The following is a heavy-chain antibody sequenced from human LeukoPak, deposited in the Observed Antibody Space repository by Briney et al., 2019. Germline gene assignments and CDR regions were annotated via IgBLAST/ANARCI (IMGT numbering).Heavy chain of an antibody. CDR1: GGTISSGSYY. V-gene: IGHV4-61*02. CDR3: ARLITGTTTAFDI. Sequence: SETLSLTCTVSGGTISSGSYYWSWIRQPAGKGLEWIGRIYTSGSTHYNPSLKSRVTMSVDTSKNQFSLKLSSVTAADTAVYYCARLITGTTTAFDIWGQGTMVTVSS. CDR2: IYTSGST. D-gene: IGHD1-7*01. J-gene: IGHJ3*02.